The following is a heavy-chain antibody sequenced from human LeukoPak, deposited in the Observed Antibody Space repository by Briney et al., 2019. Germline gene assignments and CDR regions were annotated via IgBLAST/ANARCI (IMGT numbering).Heavy chain of an antibody. CDR1: GSTFSSCA. J-gene: IGHJ4*02. Sequence: GGSLRHSCAASGSTFSSCAMHWVRQAPGKGLEWVAVISYDGSHKYYADSVKGRFIISRDNSKSTVYLQMNSLRVEDTAVYYCAKDYSAIFGVVNYFHYWGQGSLVTVSS. CDR2: ISYDGSHK. CDR3: AKDYSAIFGVVNYFHY. D-gene: IGHD3-3*01. V-gene: IGHV3-30*18.